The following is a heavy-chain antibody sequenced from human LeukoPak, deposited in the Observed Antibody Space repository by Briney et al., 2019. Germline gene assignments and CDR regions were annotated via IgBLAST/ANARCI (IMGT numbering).Heavy chain of an antibody. J-gene: IGHJ4*02. CDR2: ISYDGSNK. D-gene: IGHD3-3*01. Sequence: GRSLRLSCAASGFTFSSYAMHWVRQAPGKGLEWVAVISYDGSNKYYADSVKGRFTISRDNSKNTLYLQMNSLRAEDTAVYFFGEISGNSLDFEFWGQGTLVTVSS. CDR3: GEISGNSLDFEF. V-gene: IGHV3-30*04. CDR1: GFTFSSYA.